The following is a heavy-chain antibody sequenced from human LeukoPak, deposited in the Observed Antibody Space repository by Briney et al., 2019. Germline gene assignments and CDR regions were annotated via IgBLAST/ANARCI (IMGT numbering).Heavy chain of an antibody. J-gene: IGHJ4*02. CDR2: IYYSGSTNGST. Sequence: PSETLSLTCTVSGGSVSSGSYYWSRIRQPPGKGLEWIGYIYYSGSTNGSTNYNPSLKSRVTISIDTSKNQFSLKLSSVTAADTAVYYCARERTPGSGLDYWGQGTLVTVSS. V-gene: IGHV4-61*01. CDR3: ARERTPGSGLDY. D-gene: IGHD2-15*01. CDR1: GGSVSSGSYY.